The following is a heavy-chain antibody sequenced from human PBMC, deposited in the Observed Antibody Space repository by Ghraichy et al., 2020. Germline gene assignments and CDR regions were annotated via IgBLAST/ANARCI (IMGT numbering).Heavy chain of an antibody. D-gene: IGHD2-15*01. CDR3: ARAATIAGGTIGNDR. Sequence: GGSLRLSCAASGFSFSSSWMSWVRQAPGKGLEWVANIKQDGSAKYYVDSVKGRFTISRDNAKKSLYLEMNSLRAEDTAVYYCARAATIAGGTIGNDRWGQETLVTVSS. CDR2: IKQDGSAK. V-gene: IGHV3-7*01. CDR1: GFSFSSSW. J-gene: IGHJ5*02.